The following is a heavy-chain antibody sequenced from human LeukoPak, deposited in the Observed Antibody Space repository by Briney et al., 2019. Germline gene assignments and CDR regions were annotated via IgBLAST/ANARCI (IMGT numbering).Heavy chain of an antibody. Sequence: GGSLRLSCAASGFTFSTYAMSWVRQAPGKGLEWVSGISGGGSSAYYAGSVRGRFTISRDISTNTVDLQMNSLRVEDTAVYYCAKDGYSSGSVGFFRHWGLGNQVTVSS. CDR1: GFTFSTYA. V-gene: IGHV3-23*01. D-gene: IGHD6-19*01. CDR2: ISGGGSSA. CDR3: AKDGYSSGSVGFFRH. J-gene: IGHJ1*01.